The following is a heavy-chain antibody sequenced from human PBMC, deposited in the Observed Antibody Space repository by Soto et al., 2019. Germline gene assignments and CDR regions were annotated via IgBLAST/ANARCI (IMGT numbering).Heavy chain of an antibody. CDR2: INPSGGST. CDR1: GYTFTSYY. CDR3: ARAYYDFWSGYYKSPQYYFDY. D-gene: IGHD3-3*01. V-gene: IGHV1-46*01. Sequence: GASVKVSCKASGYTFTSYYMHWVRQAPGQGLEWMGIINPSGGSTSYAQKFQGRVTMTRDTSTSTVYMELSSLRSDDTAVYYCARAYYDFWSGYYKSPQYYFDYWGQGTLVTVSS. J-gene: IGHJ4*02.